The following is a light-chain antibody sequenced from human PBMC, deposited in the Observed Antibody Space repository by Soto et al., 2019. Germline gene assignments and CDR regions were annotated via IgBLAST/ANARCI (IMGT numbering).Light chain of an antibody. CDR3: QQYGDWPLT. J-gene: IGKJ4*01. CDR2: ASS. CDR1: QSVGSN. Sequence: EIVLTQSPATLSVSPGERATLSCRASQSVGSNFAWYQQKPGQAPRLLIFASSTRATGVPARFSGSGSGTEFTLTISSLQSEEFAVYYCQQYGDWPLTFGGGAKVEIE. V-gene: IGKV3-15*01.